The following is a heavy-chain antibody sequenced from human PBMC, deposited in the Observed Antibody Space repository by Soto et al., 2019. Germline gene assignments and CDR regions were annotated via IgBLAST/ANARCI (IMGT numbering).Heavy chain of an antibody. D-gene: IGHD3-22*01. CDR2: IYYSGST. V-gene: IGHV4-59*01. J-gene: IGHJ4*02. CDR3: ARSRAYYYDSSGYRAKYYFDY. CDR1: GGSISSYY. Sequence: SETLSLTCTVSGGSISSYYWSWIRQPPGKGLEWIGYIYYSGSTNYNPSLKSRVTISVDTSKNQFSLKLSSVTAADTAVYYCARSRAYYYDSSGYRAKYYFDYWGQGTLGTVS.